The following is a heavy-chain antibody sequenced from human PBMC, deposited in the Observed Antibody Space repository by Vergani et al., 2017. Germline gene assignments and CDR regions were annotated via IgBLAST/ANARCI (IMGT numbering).Heavy chain of an antibody. V-gene: IGHV5-10-1*03. D-gene: IGHD1-14*01. Sequence: EVQLVQSGAEVRKPGESLRISCKGSGYSFTSNLISWVRQMPGKGLEWMGRIDPSDSYTKYSPSFQGHVTISADQSITTAYLQWSSLEASDTAMYYCARHDIGGDNWNHDTLDIWGQGTMVTVSS. J-gene: IGHJ3*02. CDR3: ARHDIGGDNWNHDTLDI. CDR2: IDPSDSYT. CDR1: GYSFTSNL.